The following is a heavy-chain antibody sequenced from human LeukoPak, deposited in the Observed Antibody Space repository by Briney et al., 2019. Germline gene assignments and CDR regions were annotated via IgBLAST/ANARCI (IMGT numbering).Heavy chain of an antibody. CDR3: ARASGQYDFWSGYYASYYFDY. Sequence: SETLSLTCTVSGGSISGYYWSWIRQPAGKGLEWIGRIYTSGSTNYNPSLKSRVTMSVDTSKNQFSLKLSSVTAADTAVYYCARASGQYDFWSGYYASYYFDYWGQGTLVTVSS. D-gene: IGHD3-3*01. CDR2: IYTSGST. CDR1: GGSISGYY. V-gene: IGHV4-4*07. J-gene: IGHJ4*02.